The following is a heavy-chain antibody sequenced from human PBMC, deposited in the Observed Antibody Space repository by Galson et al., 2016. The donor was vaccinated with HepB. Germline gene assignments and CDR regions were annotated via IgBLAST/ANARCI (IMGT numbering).Heavy chain of an antibody. J-gene: IGHJ1*01. Sequence: SLRLSCAASGFTFSSYGMHWVRQAPGKGLEWVAVISYGGTDKNYADSVKGRFTISRDNSKNTLYLQMNSLRVEDTAVYYCAQYYYDSSGFLEYFQHWGQGTRVTVPS. CDR1: GFTFSSYG. CDR3: AQYYYDSSGFLEYFQH. V-gene: IGHV3-30*03. CDR2: ISYGGTDK. D-gene: IGHD3-22*01.